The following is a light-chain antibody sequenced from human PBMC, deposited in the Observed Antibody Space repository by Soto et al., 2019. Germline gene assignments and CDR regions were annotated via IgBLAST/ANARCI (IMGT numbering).Light chain of an antibody. CDR1: RSEVGGYNL. CDR3: CSYAGSSTSYV. CDR2: EGS. Sequence: QSALTQGACVSGSPGQSITISCTGTRSEVGGYNLVCWYREHPGKAPKLMLYEGSKRPSGVSNRFSGSKSGNTASLTISGLQAEDEADYYCCSYAGSSTSYVFGTGTKVTVL. V-gene: IGLV2-23*01. J-gene: IGLJ1*01.